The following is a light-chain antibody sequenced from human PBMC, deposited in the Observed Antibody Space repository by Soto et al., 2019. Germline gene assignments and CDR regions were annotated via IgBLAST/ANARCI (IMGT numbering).Light chain of an antibody. J-gene: IGKJ4*01. V-gene: IGKV3-15*01. Sequence: EIMMTQSPATLSVSPGERATLSCRASQSVSGNLAWYQQIPGQAPRLLIYGASTSATGIPARFSGSGSETEFTLPISSLQSEDFAVYYCQQYNSWSPITFGGGTKVEIK. CDR3: QQYNSWSPIT. CDR2: GAS. CDR1: QSVSGN.